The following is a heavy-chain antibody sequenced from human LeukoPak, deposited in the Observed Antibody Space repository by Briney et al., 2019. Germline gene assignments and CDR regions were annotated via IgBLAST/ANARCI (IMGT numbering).Heavy chain of an antibody. J-gene: IGHJ3*02. D-gene: IGHD3-22*01. Sequence: SETLSLTCTVSGGSISPYYWSWIRQTPGKGLEWIGYILYSGTTTNYNPSLKSRVTISVDTSKNQFSLKLSSVTAADTAVYYCAKADDRNAFDIWGQGTMVTVSS. CDR2: ILYSGTTT. CDR3: AKADDRNAFDI. CDR1: GGSISPYY. V-gene: IGHV4-59*01.